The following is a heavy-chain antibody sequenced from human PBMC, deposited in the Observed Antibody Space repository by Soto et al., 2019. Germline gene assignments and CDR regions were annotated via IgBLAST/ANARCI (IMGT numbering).Heavy chain of an antibody. J-gene: IGHJ4*02. CDR3: ARGPPIVVVPAAIEEGDY. V-gene: IGHV3-33*01. D-gene: IGHD2-2*01. CDR1: GFTFSSYG. CDR2: IWYDGSNK. Sequence: GGSLRLSCAASGFTFSSYGMHWVRQAPGKGLEWVAVIWYDGSNKYYADSVKGRFTISRDNSKNTLYLQMNSLRAEDTAVYYCARGPPIVVVPAAIEEGDYWGQGTLVTVSS.